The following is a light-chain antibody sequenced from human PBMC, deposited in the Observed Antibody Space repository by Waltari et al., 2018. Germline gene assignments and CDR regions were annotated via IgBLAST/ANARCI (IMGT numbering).Light chain of an antibody. CDR2: DDY. CDR1: DSNIGNDH. J-gene: IGLJ2*01. CDR3: GTWDSRLSTVL. Sequence: QSVLTQPPSVSAAPGQKVIISCPGSDSNIGNDHVAWYQQLPTTAPKLLIYDDYKRPSGIPDRFSGSKSGSSATLTITGLQTGDEADYYCGTWDSRLSTVLFGGGTKLTV. V-gene: IGLV1-51*01.